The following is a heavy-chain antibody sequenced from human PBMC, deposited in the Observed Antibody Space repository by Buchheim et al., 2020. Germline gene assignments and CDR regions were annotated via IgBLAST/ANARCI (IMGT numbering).Heavy chain of an antibody. Sequence: EVQLVESGGGLVQPGGSLRLSCAASGFTFSNFWMHWVRQAPGKGLVWITRIKGDGSSKSYADSMKGRFTISTDNAKNTIYLEIKSLRAEDTAVYYCARETRAAADSWGQGTL. CDR3: ARETRAAADS. CDR1: GFTFSNFW. J-gene: IGHJ4*02. V-gene: IGHV3-74*01. CDR2: IKGDGSSK. D-gene: IGHD6-13*01.